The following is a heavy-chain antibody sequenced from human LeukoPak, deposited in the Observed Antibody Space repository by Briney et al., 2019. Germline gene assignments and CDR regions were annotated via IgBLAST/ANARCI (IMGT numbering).Heavy chain of an antibody. Sequence: SETLSLTCAVYLGSFRYYSWSLIRQPPGKGLEWIGEINHSGIANYNPSLKSRVTISVDPSKNQFSLKVTYMTAADTAVYYCARVSFNLWGRGTLVTVSS. J-gene: IGHJ2*01. CDR1: LGSFRYYS. V-gene: IGHV4-34*01. CDR2: INHSGIA. CDR3: ARVSFNL.